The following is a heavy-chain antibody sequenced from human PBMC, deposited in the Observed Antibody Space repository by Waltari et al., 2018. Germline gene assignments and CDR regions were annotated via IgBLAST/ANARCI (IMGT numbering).Heavy chain of an antibody. J-gene: IGHJ4*02. D-gene: IGHD5-12*01. V-gene: IGHV1-69*13. CDR3: ARSPGERWLQMFFDY. CDR1: GGSFSSYA. Sequence: QVQLAQSGLEVKKPGSSLKVFCKASGGSFSSYAISWVRQVPGQGLEWMGGINPIVRTPKYAPKFLDRVTSTADEATNTVYMELRSLRPEDTAVYYCARSPGERWLQMFFDYWGQGTLVTVSS. CDR2: INPIVRTP.